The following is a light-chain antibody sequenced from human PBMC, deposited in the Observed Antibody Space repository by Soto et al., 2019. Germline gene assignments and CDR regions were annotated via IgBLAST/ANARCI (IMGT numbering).Light chain of an antibody. CDR3: HQYGNLPFT. Sequence: DIQMTQSPSSLSVSVGDRVTITCQASQDIRNYLNWYQQKPGKVPRLLIYDASNLETGVPSRFSGSGSGTDFTFTISSLQPEDIATYYCHQYGNLPFTFGPGTKLDIK. J-gene: IGKJ3*01. V-gene: IGKV1-33*01. CDR2: DAS. CDR1: QDIRNY.